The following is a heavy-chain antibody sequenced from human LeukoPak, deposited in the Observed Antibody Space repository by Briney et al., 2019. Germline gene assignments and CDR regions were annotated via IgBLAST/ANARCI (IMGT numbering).Heavy chain of an antibody. V-gene: IGHV3-30*02. D-gene: IGHD1-26*01. CDR2: IRFDGSKK. Sequence: GGSLRLSCAASGFTFSSYGMHWVRQAPGKGLEWEAFIRFDGSKKFYADSVKGRFTISRDNSKHTLYLQMNSLRAEDTALYYCAKEEEIGSPIDYWGQGTLVTVSS. J-gene: IGHJ4*02. CDR3: AKEEEIGSPIDY. CDR1: GFTFSSYG.